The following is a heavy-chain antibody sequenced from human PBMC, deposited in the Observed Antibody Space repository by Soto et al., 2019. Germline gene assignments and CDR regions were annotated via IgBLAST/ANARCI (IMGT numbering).Heavy chain of an antibody. Sequence: GGSLRLSCAASGFTFSSYAMSWVRQAPGKGLEWVSAISGSGGSTYYADSVKGRFTISRDNSKNTLYLQMNSLRAEDTAVYYCAKSPRYSSGWDQAPNWFDPWGQGTLVTVSS. J-gene: IGHJ5*02. CDR3: AKSPRYSSGWDQAPNWFDP. CDR2: ISGSGGST. D-gene: IGHD6-19*01. CDR1: GFTFSSYA. V-gene: IGHV3-23*01.